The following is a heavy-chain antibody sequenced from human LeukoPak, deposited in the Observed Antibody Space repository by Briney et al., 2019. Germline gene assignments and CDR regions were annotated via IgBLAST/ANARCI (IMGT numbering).Heavy chain of an antibody. J-gene: IGHJ4*02. CDR3: ARERGYSYGYSDS. D-gene: IGHD5-18*01. Sequence: GGSLRLSCAASGFTFSSYSMNWVRQAPGKGLEWVSSIGSSSSYVYYADSVKGRFTISRDNAKNSLYLQMNSLRAEDTAVYYCARERGYSYGYSDSWGQGTLVTVSS. V-gene: IGHV3-21*01. CDR1: GFTFSSYS. CDR2: IGSSSSYV.